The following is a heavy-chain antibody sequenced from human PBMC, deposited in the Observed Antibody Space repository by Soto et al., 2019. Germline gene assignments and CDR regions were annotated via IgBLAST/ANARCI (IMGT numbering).Heavy chain of an antibody. J-gene: IGHJ4*02. V-gene: IGHV1-46*01. Sequence: XSVKVSCKASGYTFTSYYMYWVRQAPGQGLEWMGIINPSGGSTTYAQKFQGRVTMTRDTSTSTVYMELSRLRSDDTAVYYCARVGLSSGWYSGTNWGQGTQVTVSS. CDR1: GYTFTSYY. CDR3: ARVGLSSGWYSGTN. D-gene: IGHD6-19*01. CDR2: INPSGGST.